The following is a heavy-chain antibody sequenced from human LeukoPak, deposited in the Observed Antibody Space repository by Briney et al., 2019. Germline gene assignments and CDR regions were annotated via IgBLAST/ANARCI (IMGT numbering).Heavy chain of an antibody. CDR1: GFTFSSYW. V-gene: IGHV3-7*01. Sequence: GGSLRLSCAASGFTFSSYWMSWVRQAPGKGLEWDANIKQDGSEKYYVDSVKGRFTISRDNAKNSLYLQMNSLRAEDTAVYYCARYSQIRRYYYDSSGPGAFDYWGQGTLVTVSS. J-gene: IGHJ4*02. CDR2: IKQDGSEK. CDR3: ARYSQIRRYYYDSSGPGAFDY. D-gene: IGHD3-22*01.